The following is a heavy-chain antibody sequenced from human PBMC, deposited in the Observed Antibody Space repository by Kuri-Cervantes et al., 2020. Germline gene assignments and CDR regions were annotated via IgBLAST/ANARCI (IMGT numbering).Heavy chain of an antibody. CDR2: IYSGGST. CDR1: GFTVSSNY. Sequence: GGSLRLSCAASGFTVSSNYMSWVRQAPGKGLEWVSVIYSGGSTYYADSVKGRFTISRDNSENTLYLQMNSLRAEDTAVYYCARWRSSRRDGLDYWGQGTLVTVSS. V-gene: IGHV3-53*01. CDR3: ARWRSSRRDGLDY. J-gene: IGHJ4*02. D-gene: IGHD5-24*01.